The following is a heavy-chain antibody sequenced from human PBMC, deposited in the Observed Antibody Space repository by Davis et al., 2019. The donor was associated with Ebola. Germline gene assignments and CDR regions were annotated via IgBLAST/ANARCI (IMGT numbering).Heavy chain of an antibody. Sequence: PSETLSLTCAVYGGSFSGYYWSWIRQPPGKGLEWIGEINHSGSTNYNPSLKSRVTISVDTSKNQFSLKLSSVTAADTAVYYCARAEAAAGTGDWFDPWGQGTLVTVSS. D-gene: IGHD6-13*01. CDR1: GGSFSGYY. CDR3: ARAEAAAGTGDWFDP. V-gene: IGHV4-34*01. CDR2: INHSGST. J-gene: IGHJ5*02.